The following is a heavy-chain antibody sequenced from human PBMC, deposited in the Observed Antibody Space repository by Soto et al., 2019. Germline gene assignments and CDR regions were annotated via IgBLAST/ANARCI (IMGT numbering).Heavy chain of an antibody. CDR1: GFTFSSYG. D-gene: IGHD3-10*01. V-gene: IGHV3-33*01. J-gene: IGHJ6*02. CDR3: ARVFTMVRGVFYYGMDV. CDR2: IWYDGSNK. Sequence: GGSLRLSCAASGFTFSSYGMHWVRRAPGKGLEWVAVIWYDGSNKYYADSVKGRFTISRDNSKNTLYLQMNSLRAEDTAVYYCARVFTMVRGVFYYGMDVWGQGTTVTVSS.